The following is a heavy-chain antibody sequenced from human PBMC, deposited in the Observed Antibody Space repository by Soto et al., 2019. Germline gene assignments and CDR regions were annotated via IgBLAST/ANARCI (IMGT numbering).Heavy chain of an antibody. CDR3: AKDRDDYIWGSYRPPDYFDF. J-gene: IGHJ4*02. CDR1: GFTFSSYA. Sequence: GGSLRLSCAASGFTFSSYAMSWVRQAPGKGLEWVSAISGSGGSTYYADSVKGRFTISRDNSKNTLYLQMNSLRAEDTAVYYRAKDRDDYIWGSYRPPDYFDFWGQGTLVTVSS. CDR2: ISGSGGST. V-gene: IGHV3-23*01. D-gene: IGHD3-16*02.